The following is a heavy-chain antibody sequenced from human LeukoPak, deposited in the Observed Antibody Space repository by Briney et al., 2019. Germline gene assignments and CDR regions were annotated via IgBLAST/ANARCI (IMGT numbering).Heavy chain of an antibody. V-gene: IGHV4-59*08. J-gene: IGHJ4*02. CDR3: ARQNYYDSSGYHPETYYFDY. Sequence: SETLSLTCTVSGGSISSYYWSWIRQPPGKGLEWIGYIYYSGSTNYNPSLKSRVTISVDTSKNQFSLKLSSVTAADTAVYYCARQNYYDSSGYHPETYYFDYWGQGTLVTVSS. D-gene: IGHD3-22*01. CDR1: GGSISSYY. CDR2: IYYSGST.